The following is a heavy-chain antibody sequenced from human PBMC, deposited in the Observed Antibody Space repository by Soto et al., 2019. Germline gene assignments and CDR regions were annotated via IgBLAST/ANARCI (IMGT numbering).Heavy chain of an antibody. Sequence: SETLSLTCTVSGGSISSGDYYWSWIRQPPGKGLEWIGYIYYSGSTYYNPSLKSRVTISVDTSKNQFSLKLSSVTAADTTVYYCAVSIGARYFDYWGQGTLVTVS. V-gene: IGHV4-30-4*01. J-gene: IGHJ4*02. D-gene: IGHD6-6*01. CDR3: AVSIGARYFDY. CDR1: GGSISSGDYY. CDR2: IYYSGST.